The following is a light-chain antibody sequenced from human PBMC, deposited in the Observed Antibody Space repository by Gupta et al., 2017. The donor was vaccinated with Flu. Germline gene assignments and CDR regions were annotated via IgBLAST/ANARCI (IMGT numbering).Light chain of an antibody. V-gene: IGLV3-21*02. J-gene: IGLJ2*01. CDR3: QVWDSTSDHVV. CDR1: NIESKS. CDR2: DDS. Sequence: SYKLTQPPSVSVAPGQTARATCGGNNIESKSVHWYQQKPGQAPVLVFYDDSDRPSGIPERFSGSNSGNTATLTISRVGAGDEADYYCQVWDSTSDHVVFGGGTKLTVL.